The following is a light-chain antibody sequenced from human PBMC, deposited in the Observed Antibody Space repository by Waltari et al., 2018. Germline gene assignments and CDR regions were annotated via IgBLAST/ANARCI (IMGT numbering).Light chain of an antibody. CDR3: QQANSFPL. Sequence: DIQLTQSPSSVSASVGDRVTIQCRASQSISSWFTWYQQKPGTAPKRLIDVASNLQSGVPSRFGGSGSGTDFTLTISSLQPEDFATYYCQQANSFPLFGGGTKVEIK. J-gene: IGKJ4*01. V-gene: IGKV1-12*01. CDR1: QSISSW. CDR2: VAS.